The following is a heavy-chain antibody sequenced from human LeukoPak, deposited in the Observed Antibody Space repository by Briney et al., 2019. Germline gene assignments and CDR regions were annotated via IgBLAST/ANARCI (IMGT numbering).Heavy chain of an antibody. Sequence: PSETLSLTCTVSGGSLSSYYWSWIRQPPGKGLEWIGYIYYSGSTNYNPSLKSRVTISVDTSKNQFSLKLSSVTAADTAVYYCARGPQGSVPDAFDIWGQGTMVTVSS. J-gene: IGHJ3*02. V-gene: IGHV4-59*01. CDR1: GGSLSSYY. D-gene: IGHD5/OR15-5a*01. CDR3: ARGPQGSVPDAFDI. CDR2: IYYSGST.